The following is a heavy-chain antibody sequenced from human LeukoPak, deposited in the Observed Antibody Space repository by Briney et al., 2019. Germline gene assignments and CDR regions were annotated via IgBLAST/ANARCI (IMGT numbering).Heavy chain of an antibody. J-gene: IGHJ6*03. Sequence: GASVKVSCKASGGTFSSYAISWVRQAPGQGLEWMGGIIPIFGTANYAQKFQGRVTITADKSTSTAYMELSSLRSEDTAVYYCARGSDTALPDFLSDYYYYYMDVWGKGTTVTVSS. D-gene: IGHD5-18*01. CDR2: IIPIFGTA. CDR1: GGTFSSYA. CDR3: ARGSDTALPDFLSDYYYYYMDV. V-gene: IGHV1-69*06.